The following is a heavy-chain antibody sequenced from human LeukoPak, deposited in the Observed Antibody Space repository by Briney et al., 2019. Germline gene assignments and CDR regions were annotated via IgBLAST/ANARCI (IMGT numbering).Heavy chain of an antibody. J-gene: IGHJ4*02. CDR2: ISSSGNTI. D-gene: IGHD3-10*01. CDR3: ARNLYFGDLFYDY. Sequence: GGSLRLSCAASGFTFSSYEMNWVRQAPGKGLEWVSYISSSGNTIYYADSVKGRFTISRDNAKNSLYLQMNSLRAEDTAVYYCARNLYFGDLFYDYWGQGTLVTVSS. CDR1: GFTFSSYE. V-gene: IGHV3-48*03.